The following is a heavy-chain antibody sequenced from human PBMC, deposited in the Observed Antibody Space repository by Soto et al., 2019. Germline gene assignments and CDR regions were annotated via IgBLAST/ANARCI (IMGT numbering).Heavy chain of an antibody. V-gene: IGHV4-31*03. Sequence: SETLSLTCTVSGGSISSGGYYWSWIRQHPGKGLEWIGYIYYSGSTYYNPSLKSRVTISVDTSKNQFSLKLSSVTAADTAVYYCARELVTTKYYGMDVWGQGTTVTVSS. CDR3: ARELVTTKYYGMDV. J-gene: IGHJ6*02. D-gene: IGHD4-4*01. CDR1: GGSISSGGYY. CDR2: IYYSGST.